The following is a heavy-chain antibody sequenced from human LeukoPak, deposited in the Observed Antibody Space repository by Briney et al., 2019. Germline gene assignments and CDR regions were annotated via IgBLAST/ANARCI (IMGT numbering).Heavy chain of an antibody. CDR3: ARLPDNWGRYFDH. D-gene: IGHD7-27*01. CDR1: GGSISSSSFY. CDR2: IYYSGRT. J-gene: IGHJ4*02. V-gene: IGHV4-39*01. Sequence: PSETLSLTCTVSGGSISSSSFYWGWIRQPPGKGLEWIGRIYYSGRTYYNPSLKSRLTISVDPSQNQFSLKQTSVTASDTAGYFCARLPDNWGRYFDHWGQGTLATVSS.